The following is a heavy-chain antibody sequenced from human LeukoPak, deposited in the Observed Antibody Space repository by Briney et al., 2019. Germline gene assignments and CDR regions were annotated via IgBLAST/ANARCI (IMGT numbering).Heavy chain of an antibody. J-gene: IGHJ4*02. CDR3: ARGSDYFDY. V-gene: IGHV4-31*11. CDR2: IYYSGSA. Sequence: SETLSLTCAVSGGSISSADFYWSWIRQHPGKGLEWIGFIYYSGSAYYNPSLKSRVSISVDTSKNQFSLTLNSVNAADTAVYYCARGSDYFDYWGQGTLVTVSS. CDR1: GGSISSADFY.